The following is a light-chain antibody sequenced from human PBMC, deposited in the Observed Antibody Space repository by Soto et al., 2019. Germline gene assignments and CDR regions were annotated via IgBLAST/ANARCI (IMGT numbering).Light chain of an antibody. Sequence: DIQMTQSPTSLSASVGDRVTITCRASQNIRSYLNWYQQIPGKAPNLLIYATSILHTGVPSRFSGSGTGTDFTLTIHGLQPEDFATYYCQQGYTTRWTFGQGTKVEIK. J-gene: IGKJ1*01. V-gene: IGKV1-39*01. CDR1: QNIRSY. CDR2: ATS. CDR3: QQGYTTRWT.